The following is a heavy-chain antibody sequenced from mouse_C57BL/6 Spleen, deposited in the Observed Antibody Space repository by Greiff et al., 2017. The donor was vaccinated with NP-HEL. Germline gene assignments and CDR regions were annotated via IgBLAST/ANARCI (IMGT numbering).Heavy chain of an antibody. V-gene: IGHV7-3*01. Sequence: EVKVVESGGGLVKPGGSLSLSCAASGFTFTDYYMSWVRQPPGKALEWLGFIRNKANGYTTEYSASVKGRFTISRDKYQSILYLKINALRAEDSATYYCGRYGGDYDRDPWFAYWGQGTLVTVSA. CDR1: GFTFTDYY. D-gene: IGHD2-4*01. CDR3: GRYGGDYDRDPWFAY. J-gene: IGHJ3*01. CDR2: IRNKANGYTT.